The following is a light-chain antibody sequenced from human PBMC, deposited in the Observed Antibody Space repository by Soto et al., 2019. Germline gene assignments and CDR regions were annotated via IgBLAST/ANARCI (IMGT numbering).Light chain of an antibody. CDR1: QTIDSW. J-gene: IGKJ1*01. CDR3: QQYNSYPWT. V-gene: IGKV1-5*03. CDR2: KAS. Sequence: DIKMTQSPSTLSATVGDRVTITCRASQTIDSWLAWYQQRPGKPPNLLIYKASTLASGVPSRFSGSGSGTEFTLTISSLQPDDFATYYCQQYNSYPWTFGQGTKVDNK.